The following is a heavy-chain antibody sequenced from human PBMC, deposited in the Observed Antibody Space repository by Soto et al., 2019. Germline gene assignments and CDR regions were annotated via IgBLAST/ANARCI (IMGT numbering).Heavy chain of an antibody. Sequence: ASVKVACKASGYTFTSYAMRWVRQTPGQRLEWMGWINAGNGNTKYSQKFQGRVTITRDTSASTAYMELSSLRSEDTAVYYCARDRPHYYYYYYMDVWGKGTTVTVSS. CDR1: GYTFTSYA. J-gene: IGHJ6*03. CDR2: INAGNGNT. CDR3: ARDRPHYYYYYYMDV. V-gene: IGHV1-3*01.